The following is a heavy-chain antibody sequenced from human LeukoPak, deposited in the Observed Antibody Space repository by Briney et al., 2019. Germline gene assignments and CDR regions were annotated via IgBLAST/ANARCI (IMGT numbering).Heavy chain of an antibody. CDR2: ISAYNGNT. J-gene: IGHJ4*02. CDR3: ARERSGWYWVRNFDY. CDR1: GYTFTSYG. V-gene: IGHV1-18*01. D-gene: IGHD6-19*01. Sequence: GASVKVSCKASGYTFTSYGISWVRQAPGQGLEWMGWISAYNGNTNCAQKLQGRVTMTTDTSTSTAYMELRSLRSDDTAVYYCARERSGWYWVRNFDYWGQGTLVTVSS.